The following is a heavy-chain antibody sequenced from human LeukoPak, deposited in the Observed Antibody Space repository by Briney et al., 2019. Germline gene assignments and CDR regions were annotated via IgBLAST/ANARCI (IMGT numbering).Heavy chain of an antibody. V-gene: IGHV1-18*01. D-gene: IGHD3-3*01. CDR1: GYTFTSYG. Sequence: ASXXVSCKASGYTFTSYGISWVRQAPGQGLEWMGWISAYNGNTNYAQKLQGRVTMTTDKSTSTAYMEMRSLRAGDRDVYYCARDRDLYDFWSGYYNLNHYFDYWGQGTLVTASS. CDR2: ISAYNGNT. J-gene: IGHJ4*02. CDR3: ARDRDLYDFWSGYYNLNHYFDY.